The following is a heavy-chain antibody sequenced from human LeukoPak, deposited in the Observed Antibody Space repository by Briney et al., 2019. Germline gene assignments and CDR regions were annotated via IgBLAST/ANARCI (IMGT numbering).Heavy chain of an antibody. V-gene: IGHV5-10-1*01. Sequence: GGSLKISCKASGYSFTNYWINWVRQMPGKGLEWMGRIDPRDSYTTYSPSFQGHVTISADESISTVYLQFSSLKASDTAIYFCSRQEGADGPYYFFHGMDVWGQGTTVTVSS. CDR3: SRQEGADGPYYFFHGMDV. J-gene: IGHJ6*02. CDR1: GYSFTNYW. D-gene: IGHD3-16*01. CDR2: IDPRDSYT.